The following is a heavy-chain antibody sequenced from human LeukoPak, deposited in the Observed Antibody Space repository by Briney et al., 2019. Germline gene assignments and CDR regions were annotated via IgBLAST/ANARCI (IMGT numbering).Heavy chain of an antibody. J-gene: IGHJ4*02. CDR2: ISSSSSYI. D-gene: IGHD3-9*01. CDR3: ARDIPTGYHDY. Sequence: GGSLRLSCAASGFTVSSNYMSWVRQAPGKGLEWVSSISSSSSYIYYADSVKGRFTISRDNAKNSLYLQMNSLRAEDTAVYYCARDIPTGYHDYWGQGTLVTVS. CDR1: GFTVSSNY. V-gene: IGHV3-21*01.